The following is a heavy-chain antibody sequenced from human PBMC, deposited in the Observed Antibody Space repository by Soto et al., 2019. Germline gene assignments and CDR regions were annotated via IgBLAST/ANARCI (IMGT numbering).Heavy chain of an antibody. Sequence: EVQLVESGGGLVQPGGSLRLSCAASGFTFSSYWMSWVRQAPGKGLEWVANIKQDGSEKYYVDSVKGRFTISRDNAKNSLYLQMNSLRAEDTAVYYCARANGDYWEDYYYYYMDVWGKGITVTVSS. V-gene: IGHV3-7*01. D-gene: IGHD4-17*01. J-gene: IGHJ6*03. CDR1: GFTFSSYW. CDR2: IKQDGSEK. CDR3: ARANGDYWEDYYYYYMDV.